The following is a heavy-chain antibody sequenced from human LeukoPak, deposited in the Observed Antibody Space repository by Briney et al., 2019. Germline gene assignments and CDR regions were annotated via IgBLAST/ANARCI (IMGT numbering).Heavy chain of an antibody. CDR3: ARVSSLELQDFDY. CDR2: INPNSGGT. J-gene: IGHJ4*02. CDR1: GYTFTGYY. Sequence: AASVKVSCKASGYTFTGYYMHWVRQAPGQGLEWMGWINPNSGGTNYAQKFQGRVTMTRDTSISTAYMELSRLRSDDTAVYYCARVSSLELQDFDYWGQGTLVTVSS. D-gene: IGHD1-7*01. V-gene: IGHV1-2*02.